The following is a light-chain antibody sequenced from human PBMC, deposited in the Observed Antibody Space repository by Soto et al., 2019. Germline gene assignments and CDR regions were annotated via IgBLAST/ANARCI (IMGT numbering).Light chain of an antibody. Sequence: QSVLTQPPSAPGTPGQRVTISCSGSSSNIGSEYVVWYQHLPGTAPKLLIYRNNQRPSGVPDRLAGSKSGTSASLAISGLRSEDEADYYCAARDDSLSGHWVFGGGTKLTVL. CDR1: SSNIGSEY. CDR2: RNN. CDR3: AARDDSLSGHWV. J-gene: IGLJ3*02. V-gene: IGLV1-47*01.